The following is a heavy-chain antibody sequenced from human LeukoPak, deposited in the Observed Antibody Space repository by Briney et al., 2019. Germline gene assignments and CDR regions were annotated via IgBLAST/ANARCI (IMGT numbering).Heavy chain of an antibody. D-gene: IGHD3-3*01. CDR2: ISGSGGST. J-gene: IGHJ4*02. V-gene: IGHV3-23*01. Sequence: GGSLRLSCAASGFTFSSYAMSWVRQAPGKGLEWVSAISGSGGSTYYADSVKGRFTISRDNSKNTLYLQMNSLRAEDTAVYYCAKGPRITIFGVVNFGGDFWGQGTLVTVSS. CDR3: AKGPRITIFGVVNFGGDF. CDR1: GFTFSSYA.